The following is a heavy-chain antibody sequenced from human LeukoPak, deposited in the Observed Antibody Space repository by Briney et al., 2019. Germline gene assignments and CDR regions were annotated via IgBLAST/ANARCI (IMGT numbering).Heavy chain of an antibody. D-gene: IGHD6-6*01. CDR1: GFTFSSYW. V-gene: IGHV3-7*01. J-gene: IGHJ6*03. Sequence: GGSLGLSCAASGFTFSSYWMSWVRQAPGKGLEWVANIKQDGSEKYYVDSVKGRFTISRDNAKNSLYLQMNSLRAEDTAVYYCASHSSSSHYYYMDVWGKGTTVTVSS. CDR3: ASHSSSSHYYYMDV. CDR2: IKQDGSEK.